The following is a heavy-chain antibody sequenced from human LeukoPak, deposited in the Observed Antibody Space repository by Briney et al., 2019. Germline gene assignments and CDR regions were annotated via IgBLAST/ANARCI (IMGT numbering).Heavy chain of an antibody. CDR2: MSGSGGST. D-gene: IGHD4-17*01. CDR3: AKRSHDYGDYVVDY. CDR1: GFTFNSYS. Sequence: GGSLRLSCAASGFTFNSYSIGWVRQAPGKGLEWVSAMSGSGGSTYYADSVKGRFTISRDNSKNTLYLQMNSLRAEDTAVYYCAKRSHDYGDYVVDYWGQGTLVTVSS. J-gene: IGHJ4*02. V-gene: IGHV3-23*01.